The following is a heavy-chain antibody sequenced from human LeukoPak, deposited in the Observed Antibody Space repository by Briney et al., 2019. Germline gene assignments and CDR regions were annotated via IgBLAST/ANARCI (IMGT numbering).Heavy chain of an antibody. V-gene: IGHV3-9*03. J-gene: IGHJ4*02. CDR1: GFTFDDYA. Sequence: PPGGSLRLSCAASGFTFDDYAMHWVRQAPGKGLEWVSGISWNSGSIGYADSVKGRFTISRDNAKNSLYLQMNSLRAEDMALYYCAKDTGRGCYHYFDHWGQGTLVTVSS. CDR3: AKDTGRGCYHYFDH. D-gene: IGHD4/OR15-4a*01. CDR2: ISWNSGSI.